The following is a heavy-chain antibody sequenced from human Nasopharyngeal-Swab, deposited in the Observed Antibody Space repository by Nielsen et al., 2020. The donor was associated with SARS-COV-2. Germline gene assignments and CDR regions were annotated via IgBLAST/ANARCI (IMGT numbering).Heavy chain of an antibody. CDR3: VKDLAYDEVS. Sequence: GESLKISCAASGFTFSSYSMNWVRQAPGKGLEWVSYITSSSSTIYYADSVKGRFTISRDNAKNSLYLQMNSLRDEDTAVYYCVKDLAYDEVSWGQGTLVTVSS. J-gene: IGHJ5*02. D-gene: IGHD5-12*01. V-gene: IGHV3-48*02. CDR2: ITSSSSTI. CDR1: GFTFSSYS.